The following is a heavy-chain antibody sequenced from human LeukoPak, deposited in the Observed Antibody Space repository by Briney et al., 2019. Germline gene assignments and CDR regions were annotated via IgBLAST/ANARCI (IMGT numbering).Heavy chain of an antibody. D-gene: IGHD2-21*02. Sequence: GGSLRLSCAASGFTFSSYSVNWVRQAPGKGLEWVSSISSSSSYIYYADSVKGRFTISRDNAKNSLYLQMNSLRAEDTAVYYCAREPVVVTARAPHDAFDIWGQGTMVTVSS. CDR1: GFTFSSYS. V-gene: IGHV3-21*01. CDR2: ISSSSSYI. CDR3: AREPVVVTARAPHDAFDI. J-gene: IGHJ3*02.